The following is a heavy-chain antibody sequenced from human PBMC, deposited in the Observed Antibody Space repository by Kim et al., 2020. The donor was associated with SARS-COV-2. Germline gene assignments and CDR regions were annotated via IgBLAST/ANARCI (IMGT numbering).Heavy chain of an antibody. CDR1: GYSFTSYW. D-gene: IGHD5-12*01. J-gene: IGHJ6*02. CDR2: IYPGDSDT. V-gene: IGHV5-51*01. CDR3: AGHSEPNSGYDWGYYGMGV. Sequence: GESLKISCKGSGYSFTSYWIGWVRQMPGKGLEWVGIIYPGDSDTRYSPSFQGQVTISADKSISTAYLQWSSLKASDTAMYYCAGHSEPNSGYDWGYYGMGVCGQGTTATVSS.